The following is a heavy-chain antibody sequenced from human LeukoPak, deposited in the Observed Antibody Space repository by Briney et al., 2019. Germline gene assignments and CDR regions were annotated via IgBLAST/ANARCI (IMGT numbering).Heavy chain of an antibody. CDR2: INHSGST. D-gene: IGHD3-22*01. V-gene: IGHV4-34*01. J-gene: IGHJ4*02. CDR1: GGSFSGYY. CDR3: ARVRGGYHFDY. Sequence: SETLSLTCAVYGGSFSGYYWSWIRQPPGKGLEWIGEINHSGSTNYNPSLKSRVTISVDTSKNQFSLRLSSVTAADTAVYYCARVRGGYHFDYWGQGTLVTVSS.